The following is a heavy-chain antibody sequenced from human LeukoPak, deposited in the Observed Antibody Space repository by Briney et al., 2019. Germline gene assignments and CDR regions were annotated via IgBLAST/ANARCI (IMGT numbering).Heavy chain of an antibody. CDR3: ARGRTYYYGSGSYRFEYFQH. J-gene: IGHJ1*01. D-gene: IGHD3-10*01. CDR1: GGSISSYY. CDR2: IYYSGST. V-gene: IGHV4-59*01. Sequence: SETLSLTCTVSGGSISSYYWSWIRQPPGKGLEWIGYIYYSGSTNYNPSLKSRVTISVDTSKNQFSLKLSSVTAADTAVYYCARGRTYYYGSGSYRFEYFQHWGQGTLVTVSS.